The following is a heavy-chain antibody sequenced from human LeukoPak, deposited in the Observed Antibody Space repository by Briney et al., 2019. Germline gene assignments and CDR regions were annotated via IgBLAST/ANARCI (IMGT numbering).Heavy chain of an antibody. Sequence: ASVKVSCKASGYTFTGFYMHRVRQAPGQGLEWMGWINPNSGGTNYAQKFQGRVTMTRDTSINTAYMELSSLRSDDTAVFYCARAHLIAAPGYNWFDPWGQGTLVTVSS. V-gene: IGHV1-2*02. J-gene: IGHJ5*02. CDR2: INPNSGGT. D-gene: IGHD6-13*01. CDR3: ARAHLIAAPGYNWFDP. CDR1: GYTFTGFY.